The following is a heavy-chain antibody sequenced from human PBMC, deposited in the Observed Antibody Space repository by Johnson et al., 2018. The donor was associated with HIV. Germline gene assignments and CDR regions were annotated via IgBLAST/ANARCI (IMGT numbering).Heavy chain of an antibody. CDR1: GFTFSSYA. CDR3: ARELGGSSLPFGAFDI. D-gene: IGHD6-13*01. V-gene: IGHV3-30*04. CDR2: ISNDGRNK. J-gene: IGHJ3*02. Sequence: QVQLVESGGGVVQPGRSLRLSCAASGFTFSSYAMHWVRQAPGKGLEWVAGISNDGRNKYYADSVKGRFTISRDNSKNTLFLQMNSLRAEDTSVDYCARELGGSSLPFGAFDIWGQGTMVTVSS.